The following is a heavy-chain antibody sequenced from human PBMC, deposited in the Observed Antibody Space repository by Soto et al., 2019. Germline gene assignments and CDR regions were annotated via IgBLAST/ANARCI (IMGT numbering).Heavy chain of an antibody. CDR2: IYWDNDK. CDR1: GFSLSTSGVG. J-gene: IGHJ5*02. Sequence: QITLKESGPTLVKPTQTLTLTCTFSGFSLSTSGVGVGWIRQPPGKALEWLALIYWDNDKRYSPSLKSRLTITKDSFENQVVLTMTNMDPVDTATYYCAHRRVGLAAPTAYFDPWGQGTLVTVSS. V-gene: IGHV2-5*02. D-gene: IGHD6-13*01. CDR3: AHRRVGLAAPTAYFDP.